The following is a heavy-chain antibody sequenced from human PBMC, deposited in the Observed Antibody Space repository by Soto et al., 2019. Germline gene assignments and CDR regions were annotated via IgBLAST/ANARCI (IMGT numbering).Heavy chain of an antibody. D-gene: IGHD2-2*01. CDR2: IYYTGST. J-gene: IGHJ5*02. V-gene: IGHV4-31*03. CDR1: GDSIRSSGYY. CDR3: ARIIEPFTTSVWFDP. Sequence: SETLSLTCTVSGDSIRSSGYYWSWVRQEPGKGLEVIGYIYYTGSTYYSPSLKSRLSMSLDTSKNQFSLKLSSVSSEDTAVYFCARIIEPFTTSVWFDPWGHGALVT.